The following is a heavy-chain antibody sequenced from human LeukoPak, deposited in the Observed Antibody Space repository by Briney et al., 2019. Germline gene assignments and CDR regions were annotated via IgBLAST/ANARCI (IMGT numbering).Heavy chain of an antibody. CDR3: ARGKPYYYDSSGYYPRD. Sequence: GGSLRLSCAASGFTFSSYSMRWVRQAPGKGLEWVSGISGSGESTYYADSVKGRFTISRDNSKNTLYLQMNSLRAEDTAVYYCARGKPYYYDSSGYYPRDWGQGTLVTVSS. D-gene: IGHD3-22*01. CDR2: ISGSGEST. V-gene: IGHV3-23*01. CDR1: GFTFSSYS. J-gene: IGHJ4*02.